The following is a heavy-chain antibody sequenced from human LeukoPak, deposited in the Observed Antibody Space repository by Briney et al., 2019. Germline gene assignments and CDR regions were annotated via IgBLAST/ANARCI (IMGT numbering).Heavy chain of an antibody. J-gene: IGHJ4*02. Sequence: QPGGSLRLSCAASGFTFSSYAMSWVRQAPGKGLEWVSAISGSGGSTYYADSVKGRFTISRDNSKNTLYLQMNSLRAEDTAVYYCATLRGVVPAAIRSGYWGQGTLVTVSS. CDR2: ISGSGGST. V-gene: IGHV3-23*01. CDR1: GFTFSSYA. D-gene: IGHD2-2*01. CDR3: ATLRGVVPAAIRSGY.